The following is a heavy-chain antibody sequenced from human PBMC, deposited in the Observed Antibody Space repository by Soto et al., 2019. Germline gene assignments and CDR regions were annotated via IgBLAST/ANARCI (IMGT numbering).Heavy chain of an antibody. CDR1: GGSISSGGYS. CDR2: TYQSGSA. V-gene: IGHV4-30-2*06. Sequence: TSETLSLTCTVSGGSISSGGYSWTWIRQSPGKGLEWIGYTYQSGSAYYNPSLKSRVTISVDRSKSQFSLNLTSVTAADTAVYYCARDYYGMDVWGQGTTVTVSS. CDR3: ARDYYGMDV. J-gene: IGHJ6*02.